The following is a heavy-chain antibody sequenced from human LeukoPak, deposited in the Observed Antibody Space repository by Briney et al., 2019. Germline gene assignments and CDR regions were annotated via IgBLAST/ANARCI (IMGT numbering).Heavy chain of an antibody. Sequence: GGSLRLSCAASGFTFTNYWMNWVRQAPGKGLEWVAHIKQDGSQIYYVDSVKGRFTISRDNAKSSLYLQMHSLRGDDTAVYYCVGDDELRGAHGDSWGQGTLVTVSS. CDR3: VGDDELRGAHGDS. D-gene: IGHD3-10*01. CDR2: IKQDGSQI. J-gene: IGHJ4*02. V-gene: IGHV3-7*01. CDR1: GFTFTNYW.